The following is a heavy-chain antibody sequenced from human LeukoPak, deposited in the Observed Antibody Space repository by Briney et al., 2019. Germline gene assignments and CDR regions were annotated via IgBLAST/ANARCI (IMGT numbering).Heavy chain of an antibody. D-gene: IGHD5-18*01. CDR3: ARPHGYSYGYRVHYYGMDV. Sequence: GRSLRLSCAASGFTFSIYAMHWVRQAPGKGLEWVAVISYDGSNKYYADSVKGRFTISRDNSKNTLYLQMNSLRAEDTAVYYCARPHGYSYGYRVHYYGMDVWGQGTTVTVSS. J-gene: IGHJ6*02. CDR1: GFTFSIYA. V-gene: IGHV3-30-3*01. CDR2: ISYDGSNK.